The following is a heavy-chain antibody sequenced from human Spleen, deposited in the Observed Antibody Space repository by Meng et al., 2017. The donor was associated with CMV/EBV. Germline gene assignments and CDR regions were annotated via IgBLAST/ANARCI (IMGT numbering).Heavy chain of an antibody. D-gene: IGHD1-1*01. CDR1: GYMFTKYW. V-gene: IGHV5-51*01. CDR3: ARQSQAESPGNAAFDI. Sequence: GESLKISCQVSGYMFTKYWIGWVRQLPGKGLVWIGIVYPGDSDTVYGPSFEGQVTISADKSVSTAYLQWSSLKASDTGMYYCARQSQAESPGNAAFDIWGQGTMVTVSS. J-gene: IGHJ3*02. CDR2: VYPGDSDT.